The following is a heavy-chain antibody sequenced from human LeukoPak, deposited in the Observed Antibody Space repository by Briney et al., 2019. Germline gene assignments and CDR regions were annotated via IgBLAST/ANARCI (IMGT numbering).Heavy chain of an antibody. CDR1: GFTFDDYA. CDR2: ISWNSGNI. D-gene: IGHD3-3*01. V-gene: IGHV3-9*03. J-gene: IGHJ6*04. Sequence: GGSLRVSCAASGFTFDDYAMHWVRQAPGKGLEWVSGISWNSGNIGYADSVKGRFTISRDSANNSLYLQMNSQRAEDMALYYCAKGTYYDFWSGYFDVWGKGTTVTVSS. CDR3: AKGTYYDFWSGYFDV.